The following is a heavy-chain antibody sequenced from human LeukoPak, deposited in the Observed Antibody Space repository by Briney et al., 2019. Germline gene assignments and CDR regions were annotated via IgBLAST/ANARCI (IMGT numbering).Heavy chain of an antibody. CDR3: ARSYCSGGSCYSGDYYYGMDV. V-gene: IGHV4-59*08. CDR2: IHYSGSP. CDR1: GGSISSYY. D-gene: IGHD2-15*01. Sequence: PSETLSLTCTVSGGSISSYYWSWTRQPPGKGLEWIGYIHYSGSPHYNPSLRSRVTISIDTSKNQLSLKLNSVTAADTAVYYCARSYCSGGSCYSGDYYYGMDVWGQGTTVTVSS. J-gene: IGHJ6*02.